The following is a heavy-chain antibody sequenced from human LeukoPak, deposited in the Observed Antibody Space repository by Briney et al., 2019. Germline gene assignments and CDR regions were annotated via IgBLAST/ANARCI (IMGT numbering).Heavy chain of an antibody. CDR3: ARGDGFHHFNY. CDR2: ISSSSNNF. V-gene: IGHV3-48*02. D-gene: IGHD5-24*01. Sequence: QSGGCLRLSCVVSGFTFTTSSMNWVRQDPGKGLEWVSFISSSSNNFYYADSVRGRFTISRDNAQNSLYLHMSSLRDEDTAVYYCARGDGFHHFNYWGQGALVTVSS. CDR1: GFTFTTSS. J-gene: IGHJ4*02.